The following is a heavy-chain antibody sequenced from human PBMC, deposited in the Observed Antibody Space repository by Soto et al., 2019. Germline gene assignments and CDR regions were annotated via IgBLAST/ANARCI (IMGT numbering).Heavy chain of an antibody. V-gene: IGHV3-23*01. Sequence: EVQLLESGGGLVQPGGSLRLSCAASGFTFSSHVMNWVRQAPGKGLEWVAAISGGGGTTFYGDSVEGRFTMSRDNSKNTLFQQMNSLRAEDTAVYYCARGPRAPPPHDYGMDVWGQGTTVTVSS. CDR2: ISGGGGTT. CDR1: GFTFSSHV. J-gene: IGHJ6*02. CDR3: ARGPRAPPPHDYGMDV.